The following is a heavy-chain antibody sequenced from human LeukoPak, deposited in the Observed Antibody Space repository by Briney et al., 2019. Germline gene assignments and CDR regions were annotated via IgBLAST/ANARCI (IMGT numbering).Heavy chain of an antibody. Sequence: PSETLSLTCTVSGGSISSYYWSWIRQPPGKGREWIGYIYYSGSTNYNPSLKSRVTISVDTSKNQFSLKLSSVTAADTAVYYCAAVKGGYSGSLTADYWGQGTLVTVSS. CDR2: IYYSGST. D-gene: IGHD1-26*01. CDR1: GGSISSYY. V-gene: IGHV4-59*01. J-gene: IGHJ4*02. CDR3: AAVKGGYSGSLTADY.